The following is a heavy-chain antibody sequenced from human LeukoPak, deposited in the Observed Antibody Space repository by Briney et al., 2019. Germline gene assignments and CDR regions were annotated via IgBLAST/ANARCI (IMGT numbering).Heavy chain of an antibody. CDR2: ISSTGVST. CDR1: GFTFSSYA. Sequence: GGSLRLSCAASGFTFSSYAMHWVRQAPGKRLEYVSAISSTGVSTYYANSVKGRFTISRDNSKNTLYLQMDSLRVEDTAVYYCARRLTGYNSGYDYWGQGTLVTVSS. J-gene: IGHJ4*02. V-gene: IGHV3-64*01. CDR3: ARRLTGYNSGYDY. D-gene: IGHD6-19*01.